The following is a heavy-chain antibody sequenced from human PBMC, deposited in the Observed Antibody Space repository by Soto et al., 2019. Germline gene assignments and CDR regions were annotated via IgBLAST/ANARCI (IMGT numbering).Heavy chain of an antibody. D-gene: IGHD6-13*01. CDR3: AIEGIAAAVTSVDY. CDR2: MNPNSGNT. Sequence: ASLKVSCKASGYTFTSYDINWVRQATGQGLEWMGWMNPNSGNTGYAQKFQGRVTMTRNTSISTAYMELSSLRSEDTAVYYCAIEGIAAAVTSVDYWGQGTLVTVSS. V-gene: IGHV1-8*01. J-gene: IGHJ4*02. CDR1: GYTFTSYD.